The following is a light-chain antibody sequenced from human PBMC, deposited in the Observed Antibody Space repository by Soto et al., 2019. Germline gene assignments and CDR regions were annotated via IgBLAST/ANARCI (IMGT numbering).Light chain of an antibody. CDR3: AAWDSRLNWV. Sequence: QSVLTQPPSVSAAPGQKVTISCSGSSSNIGNNYVSWYQHLPGTAPKLLIYDNNERPSGIPDRFSGSKSGTSATLGITGLQTGDEADYYCAAWDSRLNWVFSGGTKLTVL. J-gene: IGLJ3*02. CDR2: DNN. CDR1: SSNIGNNY. V-gene: IGLV1-51*01.